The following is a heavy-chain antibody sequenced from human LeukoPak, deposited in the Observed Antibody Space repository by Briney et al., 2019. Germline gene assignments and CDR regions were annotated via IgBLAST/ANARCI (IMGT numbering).Heavy chain of an antibody. CDR2: IYYSGSP. D-gene: IGHD6-19*01. V-gene: IGHV4-39*01. Sequence: PSETLSLTCTVSGGPISSSSFYWGWIRQPPGKGLEWIGSIYYSGSPYYNPSLKSRVTISVDTSKNRFSLRLSSVTAADTAVYYCARQKAEQWLVLYYWGQGTLVTVSS. J-gene: IGHJ4*02. CDR3: ARQKAEQWLVLYY. CDR1: GGPISSSSFY.